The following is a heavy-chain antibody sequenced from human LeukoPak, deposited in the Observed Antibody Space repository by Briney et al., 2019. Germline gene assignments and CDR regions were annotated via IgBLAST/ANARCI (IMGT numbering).Heavy chain of an antibody. D-gene: IGHD4-17*01. CDR1: GFTFSSYS. CDR3: AKERTDYGDSHDAFDI. Sequence: GGSLRLSCAASGFTFSSYSMNWVRQAPGKGLEWVSSISSSSSYIYYADSVKGRFTISRDNSKNTLYLQMNSLRAEDTAVYYCAKERTDYGDSHDAFDIWGQGTMVTVSS. CDR2: ISSSSSYI. V-gene: IGHV3-21*04. J-gene: IGHJ3*02.